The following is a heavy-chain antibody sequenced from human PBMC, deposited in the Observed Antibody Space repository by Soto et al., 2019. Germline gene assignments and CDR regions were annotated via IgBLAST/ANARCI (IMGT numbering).Heavy chain of an antibody. J-gene: IGHJ4*02. CDR2: ISSSSSYI. CDR3: ARDSPPRIAAGLIDY. D-gene: IGHD6-6*01. Sequence: GGSLRLSCAASGFTFSSYSMNWVRQAPGKGLEWVSSISSSSSYIYYADSVKGRFTISRDNAKNSLYLQMNSLRAEDTAVYYCARDSPPRIAAGLIDYWGQGTLVTVSS. CDR1: GFTFSSYS. V-gene: IGHV3-21*01.